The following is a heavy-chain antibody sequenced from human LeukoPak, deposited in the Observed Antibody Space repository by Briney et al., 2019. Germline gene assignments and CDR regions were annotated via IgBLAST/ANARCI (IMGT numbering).Heavy chain of an antibody. CDR3: AKLWRGSHPRYFDH. Sequence: GGSLRLSCAASGFTFINYAMSWVRQAPGKGLEWVSTITDSGGTTFSVDSVKGRFTISRDNFRNTVYLQMNSLRAEDTAVYYCAKLWRGSHPRYFDHWGQGTLVTVSP. J-gene: IGHJ4*02. D-gene: IGHD1-26*01. CDR1: GFTFINYA. V-gene: IGHV3-23*01. CDR2: ITDSGGTT.